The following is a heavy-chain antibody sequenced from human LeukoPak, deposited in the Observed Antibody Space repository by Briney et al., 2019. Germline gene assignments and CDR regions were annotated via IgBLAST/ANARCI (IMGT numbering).Heavy chain of an antibody. CDR1: GFTFSDYF. Sequence: GGSLRLSCAASGFTFSDYFLTWIRQAPGKGLEWVSGISASGTSIYYADSVKGRFTISRDNARNSLFLQMNSLRAEDTAVYYCARDQSYYGVWGQGTLVTVSS. CDR2: ISASGTSI. D-gene: IGHD2-21*01. J-gene: IGHJ4*02. V-gene: IGHV3-11*01. CDR3: ARDQSYYGV.